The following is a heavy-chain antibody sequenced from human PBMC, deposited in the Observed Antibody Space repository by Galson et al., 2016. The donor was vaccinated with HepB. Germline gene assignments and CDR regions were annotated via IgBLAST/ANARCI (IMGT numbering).Heavy chain of an antibody. Sequence: SVKVSCKASGGTFISYAISWVRQAPGQGLEWMGRIIPIVGIANYAQKFQGRVTITADKSTSTAYMELSSLRSEDTAVYYWARYIGIPAAPWGYGMDVWGQGTTVTVSS. J-gene: IGHJ6*02. CDR3: ARYIGIPAAPWGYGMDV. V-gene: IGHV1-69*04. D-gene: IGHD6-13*01. CDR2: IIPIVGIA. CDR1: GGTFISYA.